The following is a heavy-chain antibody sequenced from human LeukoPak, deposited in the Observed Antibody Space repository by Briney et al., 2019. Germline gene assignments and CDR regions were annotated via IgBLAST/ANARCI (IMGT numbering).Heavy chain of an antibody. CDR2: MNPNSGNT. CDR1: GYTFTSYD. Sequence: GASVKVSCKASGYTFTSYDINWVRQATGQGLEWMGWMNPNSGNTGYAQKFQGRVTMTRSTSISTAYMELSSLRSEDTAVYYCATGPYDFWSGYPRGNFDYWGQGTLVTVSS. CDR3: ATGPYDFWSGYPRGNFDY. J-gene: IGHJ4*02. V-gene: IGHV1-8*01. D-gene: IGHD3-3*01.